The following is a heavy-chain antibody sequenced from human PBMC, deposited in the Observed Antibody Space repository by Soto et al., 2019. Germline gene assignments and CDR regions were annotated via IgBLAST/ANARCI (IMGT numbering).Heavy chain of an antibody. CDR3: ARDYRSGYDN. V-gene: IGHV4-30-4*02. Sequence: SETLSLSCTVSGGSVSSGDYYWSWIRQPPGKGLEWIAYVYYTGGSYYNPSLKSRATISIDTSKNQFSLKMNSVTAAETAVYYGARDYRSGYDNWGQG. J-gene: IGHJ4*02. D-gene: IGHD6-19*01. CDR2: VYYTGGS. CDR1: GGSVSSGDYY.